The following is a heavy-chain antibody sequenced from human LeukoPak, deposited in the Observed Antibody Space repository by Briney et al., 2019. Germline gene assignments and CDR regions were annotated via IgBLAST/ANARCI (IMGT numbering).Heavy chain of an antibody. V-gene: IGHV1-2*02. D-gene: IGHD3-16*02. Sequence: ASVKVSCKASGYTFTGYYMHWVRQAPGQGLEWMGWVNPKSGGTKYAQKFQGRVTMTRDTSISTAYMELSRLRSDDTAVYYCARDFYQRGGYWGQGTLVTVSS. CDR1: GYTFTGYY. J-gene: IGHJ4*02. CDR2: VNPKSGGT. CDR3: ARDFYQRGGY.